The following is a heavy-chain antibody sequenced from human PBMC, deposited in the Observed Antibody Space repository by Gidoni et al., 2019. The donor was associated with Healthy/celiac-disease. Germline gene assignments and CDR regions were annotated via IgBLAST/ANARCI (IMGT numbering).Heavy chain of an antibody. Sequence: VQLQQWGAGLLKPSETLTPPCAVYGGSFSGYYWSGIRQPPGKGLEWIGEINHSVRTNYHPSLKSRVTISVDTSKNRFSLKLSSVTAADTAVYYYSRALRYCDFWSGSQPYSVDYWGQGTLVTVSS. CDR2: INHSVRT. V-gene: IGHV4-34*01. CDR3: SRALRYCDFWSGSQPYSVDY. J-gene: IGHJ4*02. CDR1: GGSFSGYY. D-gene: IGHD3-3*01.